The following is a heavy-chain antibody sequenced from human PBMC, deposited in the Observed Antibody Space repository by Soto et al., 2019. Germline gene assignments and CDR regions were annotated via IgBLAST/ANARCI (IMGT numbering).Heavy chain of an antibody. V-gene: IGHV1-18*01. Sequence: QGQLVQSGAEVKKPGASVMVSCKASGYTFASYGITWVRQAPGQGLEWLGWINAHTGNKKSAQKFQGRVTMTTDTTTNTAYLQLRSLRSDDTAIYYCARVWGADGAAFDIWGQGTVVNVSS. J-gene: IGHJ3*02. CDR1: GYTFASYG. CDR3: ARVWGADGAAFDI. D-gene: IGHD3-16*01. CDR2: INAHTGNK.